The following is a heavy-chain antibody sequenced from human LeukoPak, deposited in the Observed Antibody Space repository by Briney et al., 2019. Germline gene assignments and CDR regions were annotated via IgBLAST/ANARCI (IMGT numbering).Heavy chain of an antibody. Sequence: SETLSLTCTVSGGSISSYYWSWIRQPPGKGLEWIGYIYYSGSTYYNPSLKSRVTISVDTSKNQFSLKLSSVTAADTAVYYCARECLYYYYGMDVWGQGTTVTVSS. J-gene: IGHJ6*02. V-gene: IGHV4-59*12. D-gene: IGHD5/OR15-5a*01. CDR3: ARECLYYYYGMDV. CDR1: GGSISSYY. CDR2: IYYSGST.